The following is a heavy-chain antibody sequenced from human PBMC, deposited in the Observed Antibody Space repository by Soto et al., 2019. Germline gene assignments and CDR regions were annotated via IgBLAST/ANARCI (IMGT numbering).Heavy chain of an antibody. V-gene: IGHV3-30*18. Sequence: GGSLRLSCAASGFIFSNYAMHWVRRAPGKGLEWVGLISYDGSNKYYADSMKGRFTISRDNSKNTLYLQINSLRAEDTAVYYCAKTIRGGYSSSWYYFDYWGQGTLVTSPQ. CDR1: GFIFSNYA. J-gene: IGHJ4*02. CDR3: AKTIRGGYSSSWYYFDY. CDR2: ISYDGSNK. D-gene: IGHD6-13*01.